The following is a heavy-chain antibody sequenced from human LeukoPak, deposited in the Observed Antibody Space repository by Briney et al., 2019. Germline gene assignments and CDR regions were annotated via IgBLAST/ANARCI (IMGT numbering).Heavy chain of an antibody. CDR3: ARDRPGYSSEFDP. V-gene: IGHV1-2*02. J-gene: IGHJ5*02. D-gene: IGHD6-19*01. CDR2: INPNSGGT. Sequence: ASVKVSCKASGYTFTGYYIHWVRQAPGQGLEWMGWINPNSGGTNYAQKFQGRVTMTRDTSISTAYMELSRLTSDDTAVYYCARDRPGYSSEFDPWGQGTLVTVSS. CDR1: GYTFTGYY.